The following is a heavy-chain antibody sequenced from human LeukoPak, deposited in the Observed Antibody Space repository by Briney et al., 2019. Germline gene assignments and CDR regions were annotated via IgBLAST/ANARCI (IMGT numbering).Heavy chain of an antibody. CDR2: IWYDGSNK. CDR3: ARAPPVAARAYYFDY. Sequence: GGSLRLSCAASGFTFSSYGMHWVRQAPGKGLEWVAVIWYDGSNKYYADSVKGRFTISRDNSKNTLYLQMNSLRAEGTAVYYCARAPPVAARAYYFDYWGQGTLVTASS. V-gene: IGHV3-33*01. J-gene: IGHJ4*02. D-gene: IGHD6-19*01. CDR1: GFTFSSYG.